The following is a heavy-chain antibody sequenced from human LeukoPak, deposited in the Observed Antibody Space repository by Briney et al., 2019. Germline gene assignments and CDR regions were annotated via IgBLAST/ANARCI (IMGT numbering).Heavy chain of an antibody. D-gene: IGHD6-6*01. Sequence: GGSLRLSCAASGFTFSNYAMSWVRQATGKGLEWVSTVSGSGGTTFYADSVKGRFTISRDNSENTLYLQMNSLRPDDTAVYYCAKDYRRGLIAARGTFDVWGQGTMVTVSS. CDR2: VSGSGGTT. J-gene: IGHJ3*01. V-gene: IGHV3-23*01. CDR1: GFTFSNYA. CDR3: AKDYRRGLIAARGTFDV.